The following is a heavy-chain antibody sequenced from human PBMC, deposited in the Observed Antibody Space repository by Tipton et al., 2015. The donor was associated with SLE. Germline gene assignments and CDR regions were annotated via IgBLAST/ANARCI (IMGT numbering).Heavy chain of an antibody. V-gene: IGHV4-59*08. CDR1: GGSISSYY. CDR2: IYYSGST. CDR3: ATYSSRYSYDAFDI. Sequence: TLSLTCTVSGGSISSYYWSWIRQPPGKGLEWIGYIYYSGSTNYNPSLKSRVTISVDTSKNQFSLKLSSVTAADTAVYYCATYSSRYSYDAFDIWGQGTMVTVPS. J-gene: IGHJ3*02. D-gene: IGHD6-13*01.